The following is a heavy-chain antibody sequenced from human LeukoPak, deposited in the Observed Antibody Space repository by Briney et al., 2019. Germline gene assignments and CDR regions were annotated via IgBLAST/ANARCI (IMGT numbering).Heavy chain of an antibody. V-gene: IGHV4-34*01. CDR3: ARFRGLYYYYYMDV. Sequence: SETLSLTCAVYGGSFSGYYWSWVRQPPGKGLEWIGEINHSGSTNYNPSLKSRVTISVDTSKNQFSLKLSSVTAADTAVYYCARFRGLYYYYYMDVWGKGTTVTVSS. J-gene: IGHJ6*03. CDR2: INHSGST. CDR1: GGSFSGYY. D-gene: IGHD3-10*01.